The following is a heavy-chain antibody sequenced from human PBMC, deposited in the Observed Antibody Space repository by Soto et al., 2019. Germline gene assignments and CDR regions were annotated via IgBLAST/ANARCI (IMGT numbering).Heavy chain of an antibody. CDR1: GGTFSSYT. CDR2: IIPILGIA. J-gene: IGHJ5*02. D-gene: IGHD3-22*01. Sequence: ASVKVSCKASGGTFSSYTISWVRQAPGQGLEWMGRIIPILGIANYAQKFQGRVTITADKSTSTAYMELSSLRSEDTAVYYCARAGYDSSGYYPGGFDPWGQGTLVTVSS. CDR3: ARAGYDSSGYYPGGFDP. V-gene: IGHV1-69*02.